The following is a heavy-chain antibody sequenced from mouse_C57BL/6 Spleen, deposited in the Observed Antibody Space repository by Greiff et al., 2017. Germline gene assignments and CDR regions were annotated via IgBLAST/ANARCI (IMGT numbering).Heavy chain of an antibody. D-gene: IGHD1-1*01. CDR2: INPNNGGT. CDR3: ASEGWRITTVEPWSFDV. Sequence: EVQLQQSGPELVKPGASVKMSCKASGYTFTDYNMNWVKQSHGKSLEWIGYINPNNGGTSYNQKFKGKATLTVNKSSSTAYMELRSLTSEDSAVYYCASEGWRITTVEPWSFDVWGTGTTVTVSS. V-gene: IGHV1-22*01. CDR1: GYTFTDYN. J-gene: IGHJ1*03.